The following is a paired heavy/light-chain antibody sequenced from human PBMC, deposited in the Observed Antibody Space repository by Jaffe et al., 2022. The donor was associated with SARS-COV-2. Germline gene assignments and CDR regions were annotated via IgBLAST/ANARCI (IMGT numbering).Light chain of an antibody. V-gene: IGLV1-40*01. CDR2: GDS. CDR3: QSYDSSLSAYV. Sequence: QSVLTQPPSVSGAPGQRVTISCSGSSSNIGAAYDVHWYQQLPGSAPKLLIYGDSNRPSGVPDRFSGSKSGTSASLAISALQAEDEADYYCQSYDSSLSAYVFGTGTRVTIL. CDR1: SSNIGAAYD. J-gene: IGLJ1*01.
Heavy chain of an antibody. CDR3: ATALWFGESLENYYGMDV. CDR1: TSTFSRYA. J-gene: IGHJ6*02. D-gene: IGHD3-10*01. Sequence: EVQLLESGGTLIQPGGSLTLSCVASTSTFSRYAMIWVRQAPGKGLEWVSAVSGSGRSTYYASSVKGRFTISRDNSKTTLYLQMNSLRAEDTAVYYCATALWFGESLENYYGMDVWGQGTTVTVSS. CDR2: VSGSGRST. V-gene: IGHV3-23*01.